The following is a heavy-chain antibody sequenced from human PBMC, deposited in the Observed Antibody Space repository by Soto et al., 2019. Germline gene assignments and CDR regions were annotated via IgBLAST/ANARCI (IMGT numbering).Heavy chain of an antibody. CDR3: ARLYYDFWSGPYDYYGMDV. J-gene: IGHJ6*02. CDR2: ISYDGSNI. D-gene: IGHD3-3*01. Sequence: GGSLRLSCAASGFTFSSYAMHWVRQAPGKGLEWVAVISYDGSNIYYADSVKGRFTISRDNSKNTLYLQMNSLRAEDTAVYYCARLYYDFWSGPYDYYGMDVWGQGTTVTVSS. CDR1: GFTFSSYA. V-gene: IGHV3-30-3*01.